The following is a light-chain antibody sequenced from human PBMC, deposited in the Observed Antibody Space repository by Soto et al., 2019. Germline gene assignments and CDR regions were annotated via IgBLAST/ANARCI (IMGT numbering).Light chain of an antibody. J-gene: IGKJ2*01. CDR2: DAS. CDR3: QQRGT. CDR1: QSVSSY. Sequence: EIVLTQSPATLSLCPGERATLSCRASQSVSSYLAWYQQKPGQAPRLLIYDASNRATGIPARFSGSGSGTDFTLTISSLEREDFAVYYCQQRGTFGQGTKLEIK. V-gene: IGKV3-11*01.